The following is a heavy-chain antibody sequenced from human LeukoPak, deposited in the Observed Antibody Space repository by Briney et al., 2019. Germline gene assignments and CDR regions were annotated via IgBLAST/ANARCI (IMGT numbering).Heavy chain of an antibody. V-gene: IGHV3-53*01. CDR1: GFTFSSYA. Sequence: GGSLRLSCVASGFTFSSYAMFWVRQAPGKGLEWVSVIYSGGSTYYADSVRGRFTISRDNSKNTLYLQMNSLRAEDTAVYYCARAEIAAAGAGLVYYYMDVWGKGTTVTVSS. D-gene: IGHD6-13*01. J-gene: IGHJ6*03. CDR2: IYSGGST. CDR3: ARAEIAAAGAGLVYYYMDV.